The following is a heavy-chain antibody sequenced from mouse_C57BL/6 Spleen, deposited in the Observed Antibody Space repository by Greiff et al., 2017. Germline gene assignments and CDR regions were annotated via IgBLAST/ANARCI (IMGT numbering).Heavy chain of an antibody. CDR3: AREDYGNYTVYYYAMDY. CDR2: IYPGDGDT. V-gene: IGHV1-80*01. CDR1: GYAFSSYW. D-gene: IGHD2-1*01. Sequence: VQLQESGAELVKPGASVKISCKASGYAFSSYWMNWVKQRPGKGLEWIGQIYPGDGDTNYNGKFKGKATLTADKSSSTAYMQLSSLTSEDSAVYFCAREDYGNYTVYYYAMDYWGQGTSVTVSS. J-gene: IGHJ4*01.